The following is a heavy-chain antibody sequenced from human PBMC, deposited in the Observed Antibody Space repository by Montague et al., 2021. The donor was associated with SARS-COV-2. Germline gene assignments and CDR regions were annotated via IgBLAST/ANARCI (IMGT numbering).Heavy chain of an antibody. V-gene: IGHV4-59*08. CDR3: ARGCAFDP. CDR1: GGSTASHY. D-gene: IGHD6-19*01. J-gene: IGHJ3*01. CDR2: VYYNGDT. Sequence: SETLSLTCTMSGGSTASHYWNWIRQSPGKRPEWIGYVYYNGDTKYNPSLQSRVTISIDTSENQFSLRLNSVTAADTAVYFCARGCAFDPWGQGRLVTVSS.